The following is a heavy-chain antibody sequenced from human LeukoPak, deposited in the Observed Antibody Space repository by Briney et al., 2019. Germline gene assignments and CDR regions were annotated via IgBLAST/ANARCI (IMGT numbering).Heavy chain of an antibody. CDR1: GFTLSSYW. J-gene: IGHJ4*02. V-gene: IGHV3-7*03. CDR3: AHTDY. CDR2: IKQDGSEK. Sequence: GGSLRLSCAASGFTLSSYWMSWVRQAPGKGLEWVANIKQDGSEKYYVDSVKGRFTISRHNSKNTLYLQMNSLRAEDTAVYYCAHTDYWGQGTLVTVSS.